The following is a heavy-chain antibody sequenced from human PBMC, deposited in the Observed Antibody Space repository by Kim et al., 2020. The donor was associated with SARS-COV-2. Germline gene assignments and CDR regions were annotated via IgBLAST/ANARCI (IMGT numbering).Heavy chain of an antibody. J-gene: IGHJ4*02. D-gene: IGHD2-21*02. CDR1: GFYFRTYS. Sequence: GGSLRLSCVASGFYFRTYSMNWVRQAPGKGLEWVSSFIGSSGPIYYADSVKGRFTVSRDNSRDSLYLQMNILRAEDTAVYYCVRDKSETAPYYFDYWGQGTLVTVSS. CDR2: FIGSSGPI. V-gene: IGHV3-21*01. CDR3: VRDKSETAPYYFDY.